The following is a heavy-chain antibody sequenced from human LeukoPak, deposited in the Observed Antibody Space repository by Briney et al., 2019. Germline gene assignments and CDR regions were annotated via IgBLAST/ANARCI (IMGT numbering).Heavy chain of an antibody. CDR1: GFTFSGYY. D-gene: IGHD6-13*01. Sequence: PGGSLRFSCAASGFTFSGYYMSWIRKAPGKGLEWVSYISSGGSTISHADSVKGRFTISRDNAENSLYLQMNSLSADDTAVYYCARRAAAGRCFYYWGQGTLVTVSS. CDR3: ARRAAAGRCFYY. J-gene: IGHJ4*02. CDR2: ISSGGSTI. V-gene: IGHV3-11*01.